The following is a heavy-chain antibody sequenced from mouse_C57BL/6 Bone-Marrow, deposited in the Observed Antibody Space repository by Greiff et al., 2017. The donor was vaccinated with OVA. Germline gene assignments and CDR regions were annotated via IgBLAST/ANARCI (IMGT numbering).Heavy chain of an antibody. CDR1: GFNIKDDY. Sequence: VQLQQSGAELVRPGASVKLSCTASGFNIKDDYMHWVKQRPEQGLEWIGWIDPENGDTEYASKLQGKATITADTSSNTAYLHLSSLASEDAAVCYCTRGGYGNPYFDVWGTGTTVTVAS. CDR2: IDPENGDT. V-gene: IGHV14-4*01. CDR3: TRGGYGNPYFDV. D-gene: IGHD2-1*01. J-gene: IGHJ1*03.